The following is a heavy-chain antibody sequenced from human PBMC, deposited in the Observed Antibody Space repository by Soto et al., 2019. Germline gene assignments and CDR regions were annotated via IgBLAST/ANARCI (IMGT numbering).Heavy chain of an antibody. CDR3: AKSLAYADLYYYYGIDV. V-gene: IGHV3-9*01. D-gene: IGHD2-8*01. CDR1: GFTFDDYA. CDR2: ISWNSGSI. Sequence: EVQLVESGGGLVQPGRSLRLSCAASGFTFDDYAMHWVRQAAGKGLEWVSGISWNSGSIGYADSVKGRFTISRDNAKNSLYLQMNSLRAEDTALYYCAKSLAYADLYYYYGIDVWGQGVTVTVS. J-gene: IGHJ6*02.